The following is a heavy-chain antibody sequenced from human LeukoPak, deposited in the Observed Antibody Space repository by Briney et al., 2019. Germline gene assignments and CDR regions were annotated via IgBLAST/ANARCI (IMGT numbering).Heavy chain of an antibody. V-gene: IGHV4-34*01. J-gene: IGHJ3*02. CDR2: INHSGST. Sequence: KPSETLSLTCAVYGGSFSGYYWSWIRQPPGKGLEWIGEINHSGSTNYNPSLKSRVTISVDTSKNQFSLKLSSVTAADTAVYYCAIEMATIAAFDIWGQGTMVTVSS. CDR1: GGSFSGYY. D-gene: IGHD5-24*01. CDR3: AIEMATIAAFDI.